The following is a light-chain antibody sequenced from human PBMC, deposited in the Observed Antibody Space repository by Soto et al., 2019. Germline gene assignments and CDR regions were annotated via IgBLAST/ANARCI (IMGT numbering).Light chain of an antibody. J-gene: IGKJ2*01. CDR3: QQYNNWPYT. V-gene: IGKV3-15*01. CDR1: QSVSSN. CDR2: GAS. Sequence: EIVMMQSPATLSVSPGERATLSCRASQSVSSNLAWYQQKPGQAPRLLIYGASTRATGIPARFSGSRSGTEFTPTISSLQSEDFAVYYCQQYNNWPYTFGQGTKLEIK.